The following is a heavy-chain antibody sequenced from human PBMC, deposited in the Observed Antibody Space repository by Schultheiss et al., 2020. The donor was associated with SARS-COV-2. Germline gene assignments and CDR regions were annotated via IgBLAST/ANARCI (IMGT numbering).Heavy chain of an antibody. Sequence: GGSLRLSCAASGFTFSDYYMSWIRQAPGKGLEWVSGISWNSGSIGYADSVKGRFTISRDNAKNSLYLQMNSLRAEDTAVYYCAREDYSNSYWGQGTLVTVSS. J-gene: IGHJ4*02. CDR1: GFTFSDYY. V-gene: IGHV3-11*04. CDR2: ISWNSGSI. CDR3: AREDYSNSY. D-gene: IGHD4-11*01.